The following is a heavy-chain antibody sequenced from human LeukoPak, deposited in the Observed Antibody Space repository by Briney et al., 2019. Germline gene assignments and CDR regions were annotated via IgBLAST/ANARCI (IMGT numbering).Heavy chain of an antibody. J-gene: IGHJ2*01. V-gene: IGHV3-53*01. CDR3: ARGLGTFEDTYFDL. D-gene: IGHD2-15*01. Sequence: GGSLRLSCAASGFIVTNNYMTWVRQAPGKGLEWVAIIYSNSNTYYADSVNGRFTVSRDNSKNTVYLQLNSLRAEDTAVYYCARGLGTFEDTYFDLWGRGTLVTVS. CDR2: IYSNSNT. CDR1: GFIVTNNY.